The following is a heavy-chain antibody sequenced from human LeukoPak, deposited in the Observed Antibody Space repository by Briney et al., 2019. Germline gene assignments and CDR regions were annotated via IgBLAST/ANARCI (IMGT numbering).Heavy chain of an antibody. CDR2: ISYSNSYI. J-gene: IGHJ4*02. CDR1: GFTFSSYT. CDR3: ARGGRTVTTPVGVDY. V-gene: IGHV3-21*01. D-gene: IGHD4-17*01. Sequence: PGGSLRLSCAATGFTFSSYTMNWFRQAPGKGLESFSSISYSNSYICYADSVKGRFTISRDTAKNSLYLQMNSLRAEDTAVYYCARGGRTVTTPVGVDYWGQGTLVTVSS.